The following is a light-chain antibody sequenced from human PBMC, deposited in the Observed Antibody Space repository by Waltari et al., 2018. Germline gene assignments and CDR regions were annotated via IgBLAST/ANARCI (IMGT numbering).Light chain of an antibody. V-gene: IGKV3-20*01. Sequence: RASQSLTTMYLAWYQQKPGQAPRLLIYGASSRAAGIPDRFSGSGSGTDFTLTISRLEPEDFAVYYCQQYGSSILYTFGQGTKLEIK. J-gene: IGKJ2*01. CDR2: GAS. CDR1: QSLTTMY. CDR3: QQYGSSILYT.